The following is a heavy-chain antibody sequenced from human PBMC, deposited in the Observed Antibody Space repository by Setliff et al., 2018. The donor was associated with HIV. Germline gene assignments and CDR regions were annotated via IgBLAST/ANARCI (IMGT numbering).Heavy chain of an antibody. CDR1: GGSISHSH. CDR3: ASRVYYYDESRILREEGFVP. J-gene: IGHJ5*02. CDR2: VWDNGTT. D-gene: IGHD3-22*01. V-gene: IGHV4-59*01. Sequence: SETLSLTCTVSGGSISHSHWSWIRQPPGKGLEWIGYVWDNGTTKYNPSLESRVTISLHTSKNQFSLKLSSVTAAGTAVFYCASRVYYYDESRILREEGFVPWGQGTLVTVSS.